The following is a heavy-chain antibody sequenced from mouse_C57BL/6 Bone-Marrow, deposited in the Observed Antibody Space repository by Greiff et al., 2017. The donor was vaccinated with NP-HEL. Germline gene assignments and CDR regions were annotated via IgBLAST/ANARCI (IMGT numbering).Heavy chain of an antibody. CDR2: IYPGSGST. CDR1: GYTFTSYW. V-gene: IGHV1-55*01. Sequence: QVQLQQPGAELVKPGASVKMSCKASGYTFTSYWITWVKQRPGQGLEWIGDIYPGSGSTNYNEKFKSKATLTVDTSSSTAYMQLSSLTSEDSAVYYCARTDGEDYYAMDYWGQGTSVTVSS. CDR3: ARTDGEDYYAMDY. J-gene: IGHJ4*01.